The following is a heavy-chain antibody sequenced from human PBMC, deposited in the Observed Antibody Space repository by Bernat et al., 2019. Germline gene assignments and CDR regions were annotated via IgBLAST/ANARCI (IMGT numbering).Heavy chain of an antibody. CDR3: ARYDILTGYPHGDY. V-gene: IGHV4-31*03. CDR2: IYYSGST. Sequence: QVQLQESGPGLVKPSQTLSLTCTVSGGSISSGGYYWSWIRQHPGKGLEWIGYIYYSGSTYYNPSLKSRVTISVDTSKNQFSLKLSSVSAADTAVYYCARYDILTGYPHGDYWGQGTLVTVSS. CDR1: GGSISSGGYY. J-gene: IGHJ4*02. D-gene: IGHD3-9*01.